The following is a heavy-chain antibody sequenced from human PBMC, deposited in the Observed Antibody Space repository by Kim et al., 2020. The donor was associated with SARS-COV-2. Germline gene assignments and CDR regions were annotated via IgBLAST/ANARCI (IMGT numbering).Heavy chain of an antibody. V-gene: IGHV5-51*01. D-gene: IGHD3-22*01. J-gene: IGHJ4*02. CDR1: GYSFTSYW. Sequence: GESLKISCKGSGYSFTSYWIGWVRQMPGKGLEWMGIIYPGDSDTRYSPSFQGQVTISADKSISTAYLQWSSLKASDTAMYYCARLGQYDSSGYYNVPFDYWGQGTLVTVSS. CDR3: ARLGQYDSSGYYNVPFDY. CDR2: IYPGDSDT.